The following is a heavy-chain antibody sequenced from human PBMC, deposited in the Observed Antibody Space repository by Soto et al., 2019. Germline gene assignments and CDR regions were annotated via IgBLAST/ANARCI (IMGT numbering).Heavy chain of an antibody. J-gene: IGHJ6*02. CDR2: ISSSSSYI. D-gene: IGHD3-3*01. CDR3: ASFWSSYYYGMDV. V-gene: IGHV3-21*01. Sequence: GSLRLSCAASGFTFSSYSMNWVRQAPGKGLEWVSSISSSSSYIYYADSVKGRFTISRDNAKNSLYLQMNSLRAEDTAVYYCASFWSSYYYGMDVWGQGTTVTVSS. CDR1: GFTFSSYS.